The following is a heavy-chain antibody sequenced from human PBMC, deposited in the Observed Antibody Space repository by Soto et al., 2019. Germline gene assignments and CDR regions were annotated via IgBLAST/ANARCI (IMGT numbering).Heavy chain of an antibody. D-gene: IGHD3-16*01. V-gene: IGHV3-23*01. CDR1: GFTFFNYA. CDR2: ISGGGDAT. J-gene: IGHJ2*01. Sequence: EVQLLESGGGLVQPGGSLRLSCAGSGFTFFNYAMNWVRQAPGKGLEWVSSISGGGDATFFPDSVRGRFTFSRDNSKNTVTREMNSAVVDDTAVYYCASKIMGSHTRPEYWYFDLWGRGTLVTVSS. CDR3: ASKIMGSHTRPEYWYFDL.